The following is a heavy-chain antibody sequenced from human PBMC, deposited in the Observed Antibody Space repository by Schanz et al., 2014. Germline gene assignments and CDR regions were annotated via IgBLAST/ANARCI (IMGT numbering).Heavy chain of an antibody. CDR3: ARDRGTGERYFDH. D-gene: IGHD1-1*01. CDR1: GASTRGYY. V-gene: IGHV4-59*01. CDR2: VYYSGST. J-gene: IGHJ4*02. Sequence: QVQLQESGPGLMRPSETLSLTCTVAGASTRGYYWTWIRRTQQPGLEWIGYVYYSGSTSYNPSLESGVSISLDTSKNQFFLRLHSVTAADTGVYYCARDRGTGERYFDHWGQGILVTVSS.